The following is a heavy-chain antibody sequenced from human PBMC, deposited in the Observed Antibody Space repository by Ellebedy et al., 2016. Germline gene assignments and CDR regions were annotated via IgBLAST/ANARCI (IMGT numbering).Heavy chain of an antibody. CDR3: SRDLVTLVRGVASFDS. D-gene: IGHD3-10*01. CDR2: IYASGST. V-gene: IGHV4-4*07. J-gene: IGHJ4*02. Sequence: SETLSLTXTVSAASISGYWWSWIRQPAGKGLEWIGRIYASGSTKFNPSLKSRLTMSLDTSKSQVSLRLTSVTAADSATYCCSRDLVTLVRGVASFDSWGLGTLVTVSS. CDR1: AASISGYW.